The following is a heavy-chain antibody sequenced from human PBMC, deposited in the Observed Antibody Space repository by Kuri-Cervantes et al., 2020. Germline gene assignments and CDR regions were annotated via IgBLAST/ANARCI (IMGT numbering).Heavy chain of an antibody. V-gene: IGHV3-9*01. J-gene: IGHJ3*02. CDR1: GFTFDDYA. Sequence: SLKISCAASGFTFDDYAMHWVRRAPGKGLEWVSGISWNSGSIGYADSVKGRFTISRDNAKNSLYLQMNSLRAEDTAVYYCARDLGDDSSGWYPIKLGAFDIWGQGTMVTVSS. CDR2: ISWNSGSI. CDR3: ARDLGDDSSGWYPIKLGAFDI. D-gene: IGHD6-19*01.